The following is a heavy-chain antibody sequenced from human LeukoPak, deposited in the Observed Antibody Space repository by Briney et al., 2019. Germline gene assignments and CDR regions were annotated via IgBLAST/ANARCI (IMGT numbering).Heavy chain of an antibody. D-gene: IGHD3-22*01. J-gene: IGHJ4*02. CDR3: TTHYYDSSGYYYELDY. V-gene: IGHV3-15*01. Sequence: GGSLRLSCAASGFTFSNAWMSWVRQAPGKGLEWVGRIKSKTDGGTTDYAAPVKGRFTISRDDSKNTLCLQMNSLKTEDTAVYYCTTHYYDSSGYYYELDYWGQGTLVTVSS. CDR1: GFTFSNAW. CDR2: IKSKTDGGTT.